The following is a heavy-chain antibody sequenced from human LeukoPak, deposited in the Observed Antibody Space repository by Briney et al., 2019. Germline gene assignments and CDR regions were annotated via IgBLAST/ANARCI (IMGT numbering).Heavy chain of an antibody. J-gene: IGHJ4*02. CDR1: GGSISSYY. V-gene: IGHV4-59*01. Sequence: PSGTLSLTCTVSGGSISSYYWSWIRQPPGKGLEWIGYIYYSGSTNYNPSLKSRVTLSVDTSKNQFSLKLSSVTAADTAVYYCARGGGSGYSYGWGQGTLVTVSS. D-gene: IGHD5-18*01. CDR3: ARGGGSGYSYG. CDR2: IYYSGST.